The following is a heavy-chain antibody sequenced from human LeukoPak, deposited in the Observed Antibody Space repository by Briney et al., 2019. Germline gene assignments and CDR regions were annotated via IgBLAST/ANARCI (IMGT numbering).Heavy chain of an antibody. D-gene: IGHD2-15*01. CDR1: GGFISSHY. Sequence: SAIMSLTCGVAGGFISSHYWSWIRQPPGKRLEWIGFIYYSGGTNYNPSLQSRVTISVDTSINHSSLKLSSVTAADTAVYYCARGSRCSGGSCYACYNYYMDVWGKGTTVTVSS. J-gene: IGHJ6*03. CDR3: ARGSRCSGGSCYACYNYYMDV. V-gene: IGHV4-59*11. CDR2: IYYSGGT.